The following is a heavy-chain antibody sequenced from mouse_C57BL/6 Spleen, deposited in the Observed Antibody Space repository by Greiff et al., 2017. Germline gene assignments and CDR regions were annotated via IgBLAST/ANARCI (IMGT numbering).Heavy chain of an antibody. CDR2: ISSGSSTI. Sequence: EVQVVESGGGLVKPGGSLKLSCAASGFTFSDYGMHWVRQAPEKGLEWVAYISSGSSTIYYADTVKGRFTISRDNAKNTLFLQMTSLRSEDTAMYYCAIYYDYGFAYWGQGTLVTVSA. V-gene: IGHV5-17*01. CDR3: AIYYDYGFAY. D-gene: IGHD2-4*01. J-gene: IGHJ3*01. CDR1: GFTFSDYG.